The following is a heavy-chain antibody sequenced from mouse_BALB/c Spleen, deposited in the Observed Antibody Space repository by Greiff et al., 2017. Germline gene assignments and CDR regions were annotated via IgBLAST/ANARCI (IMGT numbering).Heavy chain of an antibody. CDR1: GYSFTSYY. D-gene: IGHD2-4*01. CDR3: ARSMITAWLAY. J-gene: IGHJ3*01. V-gene: IGHV1S135*01. Sequence: EVQLVESGPELMKPGASVKISCKASGYSFTSYYMHWVKQSHGKSLEWIGYIDPFNGGTSYNQKFKGKATLTVDKSSSTAYMHLSSLTSEDSAVYYCARSMITAWLAYWGQGTLVTVSA. CDR2: IDPFNGGT.